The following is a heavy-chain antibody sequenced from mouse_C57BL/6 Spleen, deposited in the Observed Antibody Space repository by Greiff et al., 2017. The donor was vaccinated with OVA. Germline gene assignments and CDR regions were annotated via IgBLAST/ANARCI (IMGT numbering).Heavy chain of an antibody. CDR2: INPNNGGT. CDR3: ARGHYGSSFAMDY. Sequence: EVQLQQSGPELVKPGASVKISCKASGYTFTDYYMNWVKQSHGKSLEWIGDINPNNGGTSYNQKFKGKATLTVDKSSSTAYMELRSLTSEDSAVYYCARGHYGSSFAMDYWGQGTSVTVSS. J-gene: IGHJ4*01. V-gene: IGHV1-26*01. CDR1: GYTFTDYY. D-gene: IGHD1-1*01.